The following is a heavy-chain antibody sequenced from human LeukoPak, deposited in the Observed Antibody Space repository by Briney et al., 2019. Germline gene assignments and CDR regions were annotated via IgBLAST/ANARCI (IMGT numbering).Heavy chain of an antibody. Sequence: GGSLRLSCAASGFTFSTYWMQWVRQAPGKGLVWVSRISSDGSSTNYADSMKGRFTISRDNAKNTLYLQMNRLSAEDTAVYYCARDRSSSLDNWGQGTLVTVSS. D-gene: IGHD6-6*01. J-gene: IGHJ4*02. V-gene: IGHV3-74*01. CDR2: ISSDGSST. CDR1: GFTFSTYW. CDR3: ARDRSSSLDN.